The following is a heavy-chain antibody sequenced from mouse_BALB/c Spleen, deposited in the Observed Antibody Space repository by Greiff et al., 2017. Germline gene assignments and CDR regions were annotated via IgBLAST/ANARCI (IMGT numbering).Heavy chain of an antibody. V-gene: IGHV3-2*02. Sequence: EVKLLESGPGLVKPSQSLSLTCTVTGYSITSDYAWNWIRQFPGNKLEWMGYISYSGSTSYNPSLKSRISITRDTSKNQFFLQLNSVTTEDTATYYCARSLYGGFAYWGQGTLVTVSA. D-gene: IGHD1-1*02. CDR2: ISYSGST. J-gene: IGHJ3*01. CDR1: GYSITSDYA. CDR3: ARSLYGGFAY.